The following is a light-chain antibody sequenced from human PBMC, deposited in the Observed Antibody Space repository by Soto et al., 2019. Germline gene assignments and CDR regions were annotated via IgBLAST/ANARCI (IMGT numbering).Light chain of an antibody. CDR2: DVS. Sequence: QSVLTQPRSVSGSPGQSVTISCTGTSSDVGGYNYVSWYQQHPGKAPKVMIYDVSERPSGVPDRFSGSKSGNTASLTISGLQAEEGADYYCCSYAGSPRYVFGTGTKVTVL. CDR3: CSYAGSPRYV. CDR1: SSDVGGYNY. V-gene: IGLV2-11*01. J-gene: IGLJ1*01.